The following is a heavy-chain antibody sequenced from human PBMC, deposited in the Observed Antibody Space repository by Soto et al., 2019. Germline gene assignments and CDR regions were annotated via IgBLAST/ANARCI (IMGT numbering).Heavy chain of an antibody. D-gene: IGHD2-2*02. CDR1: GVSFCTDG. CDR2: IVPDGSEK. V-gene: IGHV3-7*01. Sequence: GGLMRQRYGSSGVSFCTDGVSLALKAKGKGLDWVATIVPDGSEKYYVDSAKGRFTISRDNAKNSLYLQMQSLRAEDTAMYYCARDGVGYCRSRSCDRDRPQYHFGMDVWGQGTTVTVSS. CDR3: ARDGVGYCRSRSCDRDRPQYHFGMDV. J-gene: IGHJ6*02.